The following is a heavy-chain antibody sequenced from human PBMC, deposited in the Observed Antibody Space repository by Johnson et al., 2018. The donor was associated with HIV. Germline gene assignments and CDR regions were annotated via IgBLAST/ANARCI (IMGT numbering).Heavy chain of an antibody. CDR3: ARDGRYCSGGSCPDAFDI. J-gene: IGHJ3*02. CDR2: ISYDGSNE. CDR1: GFTFSSYA. D-gene: IGHD2-15*01. Sequence: VQLVESGGGLVQPGRSLRLSCAASGFTFSSYAMHWVRQAPGKGLEWVAVISYDGSNEYFADSVKGRFTISRDNFKNTLYLQMNSLRAEDTAVYYCARDGRYCSGGSCPDAFDIWGQGTMVTVSS. V-gene: IGHV3-30-3*01.